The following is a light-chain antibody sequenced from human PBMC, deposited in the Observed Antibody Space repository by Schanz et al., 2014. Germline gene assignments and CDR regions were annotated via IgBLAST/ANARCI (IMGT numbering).Light chain of an antibody. Sequence: QSVLTQPPSVSAAPGQKVTISCSGSSSNIGNNYVSWYQHLPGTAPKLLIYDTSKRPSGIPDRFSGSKSGTSATLGITGLQTGDDADYYCATWDSSLSAGVFGGGTKLTVL. CDR2: DTS. V-gene: IGLV1-51*01. J-gene: IGLJ2*01. CDR1: SSNIGNNY. CDR3: ATWDSSLSAGV.